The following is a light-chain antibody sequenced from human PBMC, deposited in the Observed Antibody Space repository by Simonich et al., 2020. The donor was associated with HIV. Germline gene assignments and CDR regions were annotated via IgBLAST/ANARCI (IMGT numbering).Light chain of an antibody. CDR3: LQDYNYWT. CDR1: QRLNIW. J-gene: IGKJ1*01. Sequence: DIQMTQSPSTLSASVRDRVTTTCRASQRLNIWLALYQQKPGKAPNLLIYAASSLQSGVPSRFRGSGSGTEFTLTISSLQPEDFATYYCLQDYNYWTFGQGTKVEIK. V-gene: IGKV1-5*01. CDR2: AAS.